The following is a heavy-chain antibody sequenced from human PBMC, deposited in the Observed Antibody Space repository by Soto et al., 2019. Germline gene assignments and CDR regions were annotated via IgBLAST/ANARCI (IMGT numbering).Heavy chain of an antibody. CDR2: INHSGST. Sequence: SETLSLTCAVYGGSFSGYYWSWIRQPPGKXLEWIGEINHSGSTNYNPSLKSRVTISVDTSKNQFSLKLSSVTAADTAVYYCARGRMYYDILTGYYRKVFLDYWGQGSLVTVYS. V-gene: IGHV4-34*01. CDR1: GGSFSGYY. J-gene: IGHJ4*02. CDR3: ARGRMYYDILTGYYRKVFLDY. D-gene: IGHD3-9*01.